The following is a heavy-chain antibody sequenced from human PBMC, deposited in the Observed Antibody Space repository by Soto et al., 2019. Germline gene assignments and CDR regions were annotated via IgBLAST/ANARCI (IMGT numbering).Heavy chain of an antibody. CDR2: ISPYHGNT. CDR1: GYTFSNFG. J-gene: IGHJ4*02. V-gene: IGHV1-18*01. D-gene: IGHD2-8*01. Sequence: QVQLVQSGGEVKKPGASVKVSCKASGYTFSNFGLSWVRQAPGQGLELMGWISPYHGNTNYAQKLQGRLTMTTDTSTSTAYMELRSLRSDDTAVYYWARDRLGVSVTGGGFDSWGQGTLVTVSS. CDR3: ARDRLGVSVTGGGFDS.